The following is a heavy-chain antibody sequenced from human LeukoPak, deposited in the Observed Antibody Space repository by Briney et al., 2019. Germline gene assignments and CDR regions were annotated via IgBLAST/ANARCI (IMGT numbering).Heavy chain of an antibody. CDR3: ARFLDY. Sequence: GGSLRLSCAASGFTFSSYTMNWVRQAPGKGLEWVSYISSSSSTIHYADSVKGRFTISRDNAKKSPYLQMNSLRDEDTAVYYCARFLDYWGQGTLVTVSS. J-gene: IGHJ4*02. CDR2: ISSSSSTI. V-gene: IGHV3-48*02. CDR1: GFTFSSYT.